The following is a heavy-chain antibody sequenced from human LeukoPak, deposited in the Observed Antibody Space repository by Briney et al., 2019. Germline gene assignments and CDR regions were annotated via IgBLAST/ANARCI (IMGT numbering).Heavy chain of an antibody. CDR1: GFTFSNYS. CDR2: IRYDGSNK. CDR3: AKDAVLWFGERMDYYFDY. J-gene: IGHJ4*02. Sequence: GGSLRLSCAASGFTFSNYSMNWVRQAPGKGLEWVAFIRYDGSNKYYADSVKGRFTISRDNSKNTLYLQMNSLRAEDTAVYYCAKDAVLWFGERMDYYFDYWGQGTLVTVSS. D-gene: IGHD3-10*01. V-gene: IGHV3-30*02.